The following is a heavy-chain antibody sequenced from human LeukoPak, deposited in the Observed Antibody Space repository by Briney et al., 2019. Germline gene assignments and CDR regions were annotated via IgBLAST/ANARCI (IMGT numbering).Heavy chain of an antibody. CDR1: GYTFTSYA. V-gene: IGHV1-3*01. J-gene: IGHJ4*02. D-gene: IGHD3-10*01. CDR3: AREIWFGESVFDY. Sequence: ASVKVSCKASGYTFTSYAMHWVRQAPGQRLEWMGWINAGNGNTKYSQKFQGRVTITRDTSASTAYMELSSLRSEDTAVYYCAREIWFGESVFDYWGQGTLVTVSS. CDR2: INAGNGNT.